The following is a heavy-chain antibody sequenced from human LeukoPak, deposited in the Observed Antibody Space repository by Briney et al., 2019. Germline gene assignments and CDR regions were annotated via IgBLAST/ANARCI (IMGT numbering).Heavy chain of an antibody. CDR2: ISADNGDT. CDR3: ARTEIAVAGTGGDYYYYYGMDV. J-gene: IGHJ6*02. D-gene: IGHD6-13*01. V-gene: IGHV1-18*04. Sequence: ASVRVSCKASGYAFTDYYMHWVRQAPGQGLEWMGCISADNGDTNYAQNLQGRVTMTTDTSTSTAYMELRSLRSDDSAVYYCARTEIAVAGTGGDYYYYYGMDVWGQGTTVTVSS. CDR1: GYAFTDYY.